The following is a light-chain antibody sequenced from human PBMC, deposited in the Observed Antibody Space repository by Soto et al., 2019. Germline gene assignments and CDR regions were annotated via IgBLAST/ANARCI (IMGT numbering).Light chain of an antibody. Sequence: IQMTQSPSSLSASVGDRVTITCQATQDIRKYLNWYQLKPGKAPKLLIYAASSLHSGVPSRFSGSGSGTDFTLTISGLQREDFATYYCQQSYSTGYTFGQGTKVEIK. V-gene: IGKV1-39*01. CDR3: QQSYSTGYT. J-gene: IGKJ2*01. CDR2: AAS. CDR1: QDIRKY.